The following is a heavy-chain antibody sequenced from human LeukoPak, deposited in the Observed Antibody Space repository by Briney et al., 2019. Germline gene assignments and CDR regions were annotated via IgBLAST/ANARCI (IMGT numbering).Heavy chain of an antibody. J-gene: IGHJ3*02. D-gene: IGHD3-9*01. V-gene: IGHV4-59*01. CDR2: IYYSGST. Sequence: SETLSLTCTVSGGSIRSYYWSWIRQPPGKGLEWIGYIYYSGSTNYNPSLKSRVTISVDTSKNQFSLKLSSVTAADTAVYYCASGILTGYYTSGAFDIWGQGTMVTVSS. CDR1: GGSIRSYY. CDR3: ASGILTGYYTSGAFDI.